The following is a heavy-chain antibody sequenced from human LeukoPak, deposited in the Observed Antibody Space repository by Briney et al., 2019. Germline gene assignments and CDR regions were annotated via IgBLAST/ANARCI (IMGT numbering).Heavy chain of an antibody. V-gene: IGHV3-23*01. Sequence: GGSLRLSCAASGFTFSSYAMSWVRKAPGKGLEWVSAISGSGGSTYYADSVKGRFTISRDNSKNTLYLQMNSLRAEDTAVYYCAKSSYYDSSGYYREYYFDFWGQGTLVTVSS. CDR2: ISGSGGST. CDR1: GFTFSSYA. D-gene: IGHD3-22*01. J-gene: IGHJ4*02. CDR3: AKSSYYDSSGYYREYYFDF.